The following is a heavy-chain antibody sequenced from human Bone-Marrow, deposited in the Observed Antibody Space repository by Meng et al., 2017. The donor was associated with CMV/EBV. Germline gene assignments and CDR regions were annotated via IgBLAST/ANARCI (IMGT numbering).Heavy chain of an antibody. D-gene: IGHD3-10*01. Sequence: GGSLRLSCAASGFTFNSYWMSWVRQAPGKGLEWVGSINQDGSDKYYVDSVKGRFTISRDNAKNSLYRQMNSLRDEDTAIYYCAREISSLGERYDYWGQGTLVTVSS. CDR2: INQDGSDK. CDR1: GFTFNSYW. V-gene: IGHV3-7*01. CDR3: AREISSLGERYDY. J-gene: IGHJ4*02.